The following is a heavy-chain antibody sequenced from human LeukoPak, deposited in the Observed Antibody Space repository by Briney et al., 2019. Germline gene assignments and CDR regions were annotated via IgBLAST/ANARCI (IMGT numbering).Heavy chain of an antibody. CDR3: ARDSATLLSYYYGMDV. CDR1: GLTFSSYW. V-gene: IGHV3-7*04. CDR2: IKEDGSEK. Sequence: GGSLRLSCAVSGLTFSSYWMSWVRQAPGKGLEWVANIKEDGSEKYYVDSVKGRFTISRDNAKNSLYLQMNSLRAEDTAVYYCARDSATLLSYYYGMDVWGQGTTVTVSS. J-gene: IGHJ6*02. D-gene: IGHD3-16*02.